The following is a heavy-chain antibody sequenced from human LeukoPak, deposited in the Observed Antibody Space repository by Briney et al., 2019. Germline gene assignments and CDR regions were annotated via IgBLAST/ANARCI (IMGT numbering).Heavy chain of an antibody. Sequence: GGSLRLSCAASGFTFSSYSMNWVRQAPGKGLEWVSSISSSSSYIYYADSVKGRFTISRDNAKNSLYLQMNSLRAEDTAVYYCARDREVVAATTIYYYGMDVWGKGTTVTVSS. V-gene: IGHV3-21*01. J-gene: IGHJ6*04. D-gene: IGHD2-15*01. CDR3: ARDREVVAATTIYYYGMDV. CDR2: ISSSSSYI. CDR1: GFTFSSYS.